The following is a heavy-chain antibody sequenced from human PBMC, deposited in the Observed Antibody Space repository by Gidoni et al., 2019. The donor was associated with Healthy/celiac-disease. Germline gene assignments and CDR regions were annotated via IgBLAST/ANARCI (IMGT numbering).Heavy chain of an antibody. Sequence: QVQLQESGPGLVKPSGTLSLTCAVSGGSISSSNWWSWVRQPPGKGLEWIGEIYHSGSTNYNPSLKSRVTISVDKSKNQFSLKLSSVTAADTAVYYCARGYYYDSSGLGNWFDPWGQGTLVTVSS. CDR1: GGSISSSNW. D-gene: IGHD3-22*01. V-gene: IGHV4-4*02. CDR3: ARGYYYDSSGLGNWFDP. CDR2: IYHSGST. J-gene: IGHJ5*02.